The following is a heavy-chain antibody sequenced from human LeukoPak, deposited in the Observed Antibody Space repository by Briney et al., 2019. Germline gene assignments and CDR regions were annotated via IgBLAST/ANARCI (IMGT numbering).Heavy chain of an antibody. CDR3: ASHVLRFLEWFSLDY. V-gene: IGHV3-66*02. CDR2: IYSGGST. J-gene: IGHJ4*02. Sequence: GGSLRLSCAASGFTVSSNYMSWVRQAPGKGLEWVSVIYSGGSTYYADSVKGRFTISKDNSKNTLYPQMNSLRAEDTAVYYCASHVLRFLEWFSLDYWGQGTLVTVSS. CDR1: GFTVSSNY. D-gene: IGHD3-3*01.